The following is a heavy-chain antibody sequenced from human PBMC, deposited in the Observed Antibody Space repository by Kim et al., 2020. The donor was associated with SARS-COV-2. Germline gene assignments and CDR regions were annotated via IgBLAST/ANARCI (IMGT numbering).Heavy chain of an antibody. V-gene: IGHV4-34*01. J-gene: IGHJ5*02. D-gene: IGHD3-10*01. Sequence: PSLKSRVTISVDTSKNQFSLKLSSVTAADTAVYYCARGGLLWFGAIWFDPWGQGTLVTVSS. CDR3: ARGGLLWFGAIWFDP.